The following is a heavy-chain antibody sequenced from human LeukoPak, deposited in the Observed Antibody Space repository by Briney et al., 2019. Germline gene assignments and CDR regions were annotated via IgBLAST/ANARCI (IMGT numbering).Heavy chain of an antibody. CDR1: GGSMNTYY. Sequence: SETLSLTCTVSGGSMNTYYWSWIRQPPGKGLEWIGYIYSSGSTTYNPSLKSRVTISVDTPKKQFSLKLSSVTAADTAVYYCARRRGSHISRIYYYYMDGWGKGTTVTVSS. CDR2: IYSSGST. V-gene: IGHV4-59*08. J-gene: IGHJ6*03. CDR3: ARRRGSHISRIYYYYMDG. D-gene: IGHD2-15*01.